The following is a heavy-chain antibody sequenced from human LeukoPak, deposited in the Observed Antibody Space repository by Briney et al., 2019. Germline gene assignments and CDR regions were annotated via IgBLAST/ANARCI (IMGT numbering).Heavy chain of an antibody. Sequence: GGSLRLSCAASGFTFDDYAMHWVRQAPGKGLEGVSGISWNSGSIGYADSVKGRFTISRDNAKNSLYLQMNSLRAEDTALYYCAKDTSLLGSSIDTVAFDIWGQGTMVTVSS. CDR1: GFTFDDYA. J-gene: IGHJ3*02. V-gene: IGHV3-9*01. D-gene: IGHD6-6*01. CDR3: AKDTSLLGSSIDTVAFDI. CDR2: ISWNSGSI.